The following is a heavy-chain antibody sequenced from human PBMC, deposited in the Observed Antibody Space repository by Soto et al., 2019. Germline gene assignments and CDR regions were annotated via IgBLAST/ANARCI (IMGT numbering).Heavy chain of an antibody. CDR1: GGSVSSGSYY. V-gene: IGHV4-61*01. J-gene: IGHJ6*02. Sequence: KPSETLSLTCTVSGGSVSSGSYYWSWIRQPPGKGLEWIGYIYYSGSTNYNPSLKSRVTISVDTSKNQFSLKLSSVTAADTAVYYCARDPMVRGVITPYYYYGMDVWGQGTTVTVSS. CDR2: IYYSGST. CDR3: ARDPMVRGVITPYYYYGMDV. D-gene: IGHD3-10*01.